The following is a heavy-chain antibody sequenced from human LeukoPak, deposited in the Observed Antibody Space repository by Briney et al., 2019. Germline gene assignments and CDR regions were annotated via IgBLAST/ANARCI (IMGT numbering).Heavy chain of an antibody. D-gene: IGHD3-22*01. V-gene: IGHV1-2*02. CDR2: INPNSGGT. CDR3: ASGPPGYYDSSGYQEYFQH. J-gene: IGHJ1*01. Sequence: ASVKVSCKASGYTFTGYYMHWVRQAPGQGLEWMGWINPNSGGTNYAQKVQGRVTMTRDTSISTAYMELSRLRSDDTAVYYCASGPPGYYDSSGYQEYFQHWGQGTLATVSS. CDR1: GYTFTGYY.